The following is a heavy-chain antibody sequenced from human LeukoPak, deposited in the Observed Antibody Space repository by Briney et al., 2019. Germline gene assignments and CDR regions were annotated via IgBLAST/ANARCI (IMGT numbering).Heavy chain of an antibody. CDR2: ISGSGGST. CDR3: AKDIGRFGELSYGY. J-gene: IGHJ4*02. Sequence: AGGSLRLSCAASGFTFSSYAMSWVRQAPGKGLEWVPAISGSGGSTYYADSVKGRFTISRDNSKNTLYLQMNSLRAEDTAVYYCAKDIGRFGELSYGYWGQGTLVTVSS. D-gene: IGHD3-10*01. CDR1: GFTFSSYA. V-gene: IGHV3-23*01.